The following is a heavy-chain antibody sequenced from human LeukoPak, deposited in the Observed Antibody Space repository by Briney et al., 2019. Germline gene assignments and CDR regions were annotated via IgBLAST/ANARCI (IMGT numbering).Heavy chain of an antibody. Sequence: GASVKVSCKASGYTFTSYGISWVRQAPGQGLEWMGWISAYNGNTNYAQKLQGRVTMTTDTSTGTAYMELRSLRSDDTAVYYCARDCSGGSCYLYFDYWGQGTLVTVSS. CDR2: ISAYNGNT. V-gene: IGHV1-18*01. CDR1: GYTFTSYG. J-gene: IGHJ4*02. CDR3: ARDCSGGSCYLYFDY. D-gene: IGHD2-15*01.